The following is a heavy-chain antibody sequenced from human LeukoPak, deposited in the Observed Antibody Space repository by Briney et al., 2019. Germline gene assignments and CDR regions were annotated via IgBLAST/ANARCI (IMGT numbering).Heavy chain of an antibody. CDR1: GFTFSKVW. Sequence: GGSLRLSCAASGFTFSKVWMIWVRQAPGQGLEWVGRIKSKTDGGTIDYDAPVKGRFTISSDDSKDTLCLQMNSLKTEDTAVYYCTTDLSELDDSGYYAKYFHHWGQGTLVSVSS. V-gene: IGHV3-15*01. CDR3: TTDLSELDDSGYYAKYFHH. CDR2: IKSKTDGGTI. D-gene: IGHD3-22*01. J-gene: IGHJ1*01.